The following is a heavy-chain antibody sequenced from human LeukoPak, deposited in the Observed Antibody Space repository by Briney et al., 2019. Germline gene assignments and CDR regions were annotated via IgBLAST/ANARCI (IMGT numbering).Heavy chain of an antibody. CDR2: ISAYNGNT. CDR3: GRVRIKGYRYGFSRVDY. V-gene: IGHV1-18*01. Sequence: ASVKVSCKASGYTFTSYGISWVRQAPGQGLEWMGWISAYNGNTNYAQKLQGRVTMTTDTSTSTAYMELSSLRSDATAGYYCGRVRIKGYRYGFSRVDYWGQGTLVTVSS. CDR1: GYTFTSYG. D-gene: IGHD1-1*01. J-gene: IGHJ4*02.